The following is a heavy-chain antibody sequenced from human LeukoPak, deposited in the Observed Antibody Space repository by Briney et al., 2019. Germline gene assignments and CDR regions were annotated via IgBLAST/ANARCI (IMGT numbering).Heavy chain of an antibody. V-gene: IGHV4-59*01. D-gene: IGHD4-17*01. CDR1: GGSINDYY. CDR3: ARVVRGAVTSNCFDP. Sequence: SETLSLTCTVSGGSINDYYWTWIRQAPGKGLEWLGYISNSGTTDYNPSLRSRVTMSVDTSKNEFSLKVTSVTAADTAMYYCARVVRGAVTSNCFDPWGQGTLVTVSS. J-gene: IGHJ5*02. CDR2: ISNSGTT.